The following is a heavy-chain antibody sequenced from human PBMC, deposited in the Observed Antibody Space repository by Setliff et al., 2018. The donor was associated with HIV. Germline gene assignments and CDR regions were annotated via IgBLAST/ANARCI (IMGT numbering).Heavy chain of an antibody. V-gene: IGHV3-23*01. J-gene: IGHJ3*02. CDR2: VSGGVDTT. D-gene: IGHD6-13*01. CDR3: VKGGYLHAFEI. Sequence: GSLRLSCAASGFTFSSFAMSWVRQVPGKRLEWISAVSGGVDTTYYADSVKGRFTISRDISKNTLYMQMNSLRADDTALYYCVKGGYLHAFEIWGQGTMVTVS. CDR1: GFTFSSFA.